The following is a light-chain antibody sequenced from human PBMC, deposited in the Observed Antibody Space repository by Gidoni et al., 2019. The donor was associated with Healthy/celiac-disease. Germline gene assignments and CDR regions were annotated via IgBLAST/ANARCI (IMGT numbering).Light chain of an antibody. CDR2: DDS. Sequence: APGQTARITCGGNNIGSKSLHWYQQKPGQAPVLVVYDDSDRPSGIPERFSGFNSGNTATRTISRVEAGDEADYYCQVWDSSSDHPDVVFGGGTKLTVL. V-gene: IGLV3-21*02. J-gene: IGLJ2*01. CDR1: NIGSKS. CDR3: QVWDSSSDHPDVV.